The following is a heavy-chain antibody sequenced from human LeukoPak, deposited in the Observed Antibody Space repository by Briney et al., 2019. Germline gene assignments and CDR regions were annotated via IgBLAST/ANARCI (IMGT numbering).Heavy chain of an antibody. J-gene: IGHJ4*02. CDR1: GYTFTGYY. Sequence: ASATVSCKASGYTFTGYYMHWVRQAPGQGLEWMGWINPNSGGTNYAQKFQGRVTMTRDTSISTAYMELSRLRSDDTAVYYCARDLSGATIPPDDYWGQGTLVTVSS. CDR3: ARDLSGATIPPDDY. V-gene: IGHV1-2*02. CDR2: INPNSGGT. D-gene: IGHD5-12*01.